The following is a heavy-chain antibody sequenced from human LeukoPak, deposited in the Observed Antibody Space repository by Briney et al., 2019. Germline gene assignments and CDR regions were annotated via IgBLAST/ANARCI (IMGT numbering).Heavy chain of an antibody. D-gene: IGHD2-2*01. CDR3: ARDLEYQPGGMDV. CDR1: GGTFSSYA. J-gene: IGHJ6*04. CDR2: IIPIFGTA. V-gene: IGHV1-69*01. Sequence: SVKVSCKASGGTFSSYAISWVRQAPGQGLEWMGGIIPIFGTANYAQKFQGRVTITADESTSTAYVELSSLRSEDTAVYYCARDLEYQPGGMDVWGKGTTVTVSS.